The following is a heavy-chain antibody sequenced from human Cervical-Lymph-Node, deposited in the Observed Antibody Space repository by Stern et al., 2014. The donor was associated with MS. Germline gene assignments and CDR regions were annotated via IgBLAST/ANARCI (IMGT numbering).Heavy chain of an antibody. V-gene: IGHV3-21*01. Sequence: EVQLVESGGGLVKPGGSLRLSCAASGFTFSSYSMNWVRQAPGKGLEWVSSISSSSSYIYYADSVKGRFTISRDNAKNSLYLQMNSLRAEDTALYYCAREEAVAGISVWGQGTTVTVSS. CDR1: GFTFSSYS. J-gene: IGHJ6*02. CDR2: ISSSSSYI. D-gene: IGHD6-19*01. CDR3: AREEAVAGISV.